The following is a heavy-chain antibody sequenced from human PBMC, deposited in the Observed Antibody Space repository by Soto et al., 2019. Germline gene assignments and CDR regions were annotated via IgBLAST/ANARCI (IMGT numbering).Heavy chain of an antibody. Sequence: QPWGSLRLSCAASGFNFINYAISFFGHAPCKGLEWVSLISATGGGTYYADSVKGRFTISRDNAHNTLYLQVHSLTAEDTAVYYYAKDRRAGGNSAFYFDFWGQGAQATVSS. CDR2: ISATGGGT. D-gene: IGHD3-16*01. CDR3: AKDRRAGGNSAFYFDF. CDR1: GFNFINYA. J-gene: IGHJ4*02. V-gene: IGHV3-23*01.